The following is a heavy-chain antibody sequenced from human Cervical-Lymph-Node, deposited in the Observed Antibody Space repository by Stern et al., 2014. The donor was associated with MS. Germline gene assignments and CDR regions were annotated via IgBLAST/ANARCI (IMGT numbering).Heavy chain of an antibody. CDR2: ICANATHT. CDR1: GFTFSHYS. J-gene: IGHJ4*02. Sequence: EVQLVESGGGLVKPGESLRLSCDASGFTFSHYSINWVRQAPGKGLEWISSICANATHTASAVPVEGRFPISRDSAKDSVSLHMVSLRAEDTAVYYCARARVGDYARSPHLDSWGQGTLVTVSS. CDR3: ARARVGDYARSPHLDS. V-gene: IGHV3-21*01. D-gene: IGHD4-17*01.